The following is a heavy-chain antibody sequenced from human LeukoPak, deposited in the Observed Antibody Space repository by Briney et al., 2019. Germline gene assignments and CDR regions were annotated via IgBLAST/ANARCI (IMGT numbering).Heavy chain of an antibody. CDR3: AGWGYGSGSYYNLASFDY. CDR1: GFTFSSYA. CDR2: ISNDGRNK. V-gene: IGHV3-30*04. Sequence: GGSLRFSCAASGFTFSSYAMHWVRQAPGKGLEWVAVISNDGRNKYYVDSVKGRFTISRDNSKNTLYLQMNSLRTEDTAVYYCAGWGYGSGSYYNLASFDYWGQGTLVTVSS. J-gene: IGHJ4*02. D-gene: IGHD3-10*01.